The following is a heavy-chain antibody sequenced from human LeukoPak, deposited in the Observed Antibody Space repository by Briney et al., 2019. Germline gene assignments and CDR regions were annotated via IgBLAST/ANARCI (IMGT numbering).Heavy chain of an antibody. Sequence: ASETLSLTCTVSGGSIYNYYWSWIRQPPGKGLEWVGYIYASGSTKFNPALKTRVTISVDTSKNQFSLKLSSVTAADTAVYYCARHIAAAANFDYWGQGTLVTVSS. CDR3: ARHIAAAANFDY. CDR1: GGSIYNYY. CDR2: IYASGST. D-gene: IGHD6-13*01. J-gene: IGHJ4*02. V-gene: IGHV4-4*09.